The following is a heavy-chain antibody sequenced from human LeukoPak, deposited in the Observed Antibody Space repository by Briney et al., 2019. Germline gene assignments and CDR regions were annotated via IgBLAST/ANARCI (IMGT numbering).Heavy chain of an antibody. J-gene: IGHJ4*02. CDR3: ARTSYGPPSPFAY. CDR1: GDSITSNTHY. CDR2: IYYSGST. V-gene: IGHV4-39*01. D-gene: IGHD5-18*01. Sequence: SETLSLTCTVSGDSITSNTHYWGWIRQPPGKVLEWIGSIYYSGSTYYNPSLQNRVTLSVETSKSQFSVKLSYLTAADTAAYYCARTSYGPPSPFAYWGQGTLVTV.